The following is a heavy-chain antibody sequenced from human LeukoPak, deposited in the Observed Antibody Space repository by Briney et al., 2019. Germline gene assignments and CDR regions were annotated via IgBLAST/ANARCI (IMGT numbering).Heavy chain of an antibody. D-gene: IGHD1-1*01. V-gene: IGHV3-33*08. CDR3: ARDPRLFTGTYDY. CDR2: IWYDGSNK. CDR1: GFTFSSYG. J-gene: IGHJ4*02. Sequence: GRSLRLSCAASGFTFSSYGMHWVRQAPGKGLEWVAVIWYDGSNKYYADSVKGRFTISRDNSKNTLYLQMNSLRAEDTAVYYCARDPRLFTGTYDYWGQGTLVTVSS.